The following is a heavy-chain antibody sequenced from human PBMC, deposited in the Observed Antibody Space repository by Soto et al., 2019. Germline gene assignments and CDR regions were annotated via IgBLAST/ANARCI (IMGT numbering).Heavy chain of an antibody. V-gene: IGHV1-46*01. J-gene: IGHJ4*02. CDR1: GYTLTIYY. CDR3: ASSGLVTTLDY. Sequence: ASVKVSCTASGYTLTIYYMHWVRQAPGQGLEWMGIINPSGGSTSYAQKFQGRVTMTRDTSTSTVYMELSSLRSEDTAVYYCASSGLVTTLDYWGQGTLVTVSS. CDR2: INPSGGST. D-gene: IGHD4-4*01.